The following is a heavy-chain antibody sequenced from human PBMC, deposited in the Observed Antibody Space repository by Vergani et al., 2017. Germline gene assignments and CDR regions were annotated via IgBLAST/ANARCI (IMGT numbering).Heavy chain of an antibody. CDR3: ARFTGSQQLVQGFDY. CDR2: IYPGDSET. Sequence: EVQLVQSGAEVKKPGESLKISCKGSGYSFTSYWIGWVRQMPGKGLEWMGIIYPGDSETRYSPSFQGQVTISADKSISTAYLQWSSLKASDTAMYYCARFTGSQQLVQGFDYWGQGILVTVSS. V-gene: IGHV5-51*01. CDR1: GYSFTSYW. D-gene: IGHD6-13*01. J-gene: IGHJ4*02.